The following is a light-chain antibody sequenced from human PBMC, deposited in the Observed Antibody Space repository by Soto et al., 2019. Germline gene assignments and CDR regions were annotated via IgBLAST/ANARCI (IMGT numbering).Light chain of an antibody. Sequence: IVLTQSPGTLSLSPGERATLSCRASQSVSSSYLAWYQQKPGQAPRLLIYGASSRATGISDRFSGSGSGTDFTFTISRLEPEDFAVYYCQQYGSSPSTFGQGTKVEIK. J-gene: IGKJ1*01. V-gene: IGKV3-20*01. CDR2: GAS. CDR3: QQYGSSPST. CDR1: QSVSSSY.